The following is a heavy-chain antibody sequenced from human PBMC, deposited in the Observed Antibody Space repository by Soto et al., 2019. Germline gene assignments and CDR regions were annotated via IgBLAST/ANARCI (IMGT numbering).Heavy chain of an antibody. J-gene: IGHJ4*02. CDR2: IKSKTDGETT. V-gene: IGHV3-15*01. CDR1: GFTFSNAW. Sequence: GGSLRLSCAASGFTFSNAWMYWVRQAPGKGLEWVGRIKSKTDGETTDFAAPVKGRFTISRDDSKNTLFLQMNSLKTEDTAVYYRATVSRCSGIACKQAIDYWGQGTLVTVSS. CDR3: ATVSRCSGIACKQAIDY. D-gene: IGHD2-15*01.